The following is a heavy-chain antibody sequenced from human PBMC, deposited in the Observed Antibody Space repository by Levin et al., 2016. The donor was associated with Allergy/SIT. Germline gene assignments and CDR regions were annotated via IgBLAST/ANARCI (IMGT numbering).Heavy chain of an antibody. CDR1: GFTFSTHW. J-gene: IGHJ3*01. CDR2: IKQDGSQK. Sequence: ETLSLTCAVSGFTFSTHWMTWVRQAPGRGLEWVANIKQDGSQKHFVDSVKGRFTISRDNAKNSLYLQLNSLRVEDTAVYYCARERASGALDLWGQGTMVTVSS. V-gene: IGHV3-7*03. CDR3: ARERASGALDL. D-gene: IGHD6-19*01.